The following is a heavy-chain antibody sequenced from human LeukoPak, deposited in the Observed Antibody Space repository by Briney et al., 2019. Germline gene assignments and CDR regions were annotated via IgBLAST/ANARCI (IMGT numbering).Heavy chain of an antibody. J-gene: IGHJ4*02. D-gene: IGHD6-19*01. CDR3: ARQKYSSGWSGDY. CDR2: INPNSGGT. V-gene: IGHV1-2*02. CDR1: GYTFTGYY. Sequence: ASVKVSCKASGYTFTGYYMHWVRQAPGQGLEWMGWINPNSGGTNYAQKFQGRVTMTRDTSISTAYMELSRLRSDDTAVYCCARQKYSSGWSGDYWGQGTLVTVSS.